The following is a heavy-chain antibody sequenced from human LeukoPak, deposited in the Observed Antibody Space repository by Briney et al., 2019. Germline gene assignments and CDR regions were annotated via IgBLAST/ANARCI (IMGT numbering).Heavy chain of an antibody. CDR3: AVNLTRHTFDI. CDR2: IYYSWST. J-gene: IGHJ3*02. Sequence: SETLSLTCTVSGGSISTYYWSWIRQSPGKGLEWIGSIYYSWSTNYNPSLKSRVTISVDTSKNQFSLELSSVTAADTAVYYCAVNLTRHTFDIWGPGTMVTVSS. D-gene: IGHD1-1*01. V-gene: IGHV4-59*08. CDR1: GGSISTYY.